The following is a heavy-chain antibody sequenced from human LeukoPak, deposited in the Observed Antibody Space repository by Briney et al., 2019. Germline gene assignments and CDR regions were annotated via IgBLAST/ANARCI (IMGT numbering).Heavy chain of an antibody. V-gene: IGHV3-30-3*01. CDR1: QFNFGDYA. J-gene: IGHJ4*02. D-gene: IGHD1-26*01. CDR3: ARVRVGATGYFDY. CDR2: ISYDGVDK. Sequence: PGGSLRLSCAASQFNFGDYAMRWVRQAPGKGLEWVATISYDGVDKYYADSVKGRFTISRDNSKNTLYLQMNSLRAEDTAVYYWARVRVGATGYFDYWGQGTLVTVSS.